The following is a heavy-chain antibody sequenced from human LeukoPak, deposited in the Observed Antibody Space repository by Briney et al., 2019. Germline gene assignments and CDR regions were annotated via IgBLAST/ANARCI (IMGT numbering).Heavy chain of an antibody. V-gene: IGHV1-18*01. CDR3: ARDRPTMIELPDAFDI. CDR2: ISAYNGNT. CDR1: GYTFMSYG. D-gene: IGHD3-22*01. Sequence: ASVKVSCKASGYTFMSYGISWVRQAPGQGLEWMGWISAYNGNTNFAQKLQGRVSMTTDTSTSTAYMELRNLRSDDTAVYYCARDRPTMIELPDAFDIWGQGTMVTVSS. J-gene: IGHJ3*02.